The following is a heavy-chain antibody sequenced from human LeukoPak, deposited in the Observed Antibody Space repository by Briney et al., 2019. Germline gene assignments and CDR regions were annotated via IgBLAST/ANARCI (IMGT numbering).Heavy chain of an antibody. CDR2: FDPEDGET. D-gene: IGHD2-8*01. Sequence: ASVKVSCKVSGYTLTELSMHWVRQAPGKGLEWMGGFDPEDGETIYAQKFQGRVTMTEDTSTDTAYMELSSLRSEDTAVYYCATGGTYCTNGVCYTNYFDYWGQGTLVTVSS. J-gene: IGHJ4*02. CDR3: ATGGTYCTNGVCYTNYFDY. CDR1: GYTLTELS. V-gene: IGHV1-24*01.